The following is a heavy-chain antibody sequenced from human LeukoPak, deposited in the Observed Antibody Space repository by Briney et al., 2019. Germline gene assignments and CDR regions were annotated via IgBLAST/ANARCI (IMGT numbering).Heavy chain of an antibody. J-gene: IGHJ3*02. V-gene: IGHV1-3*01. CDR2: INAGNGNT. Sequence: ASVKVSCKASGYTFTNYAMHWVRQAPGQRLEWMGWINAGNGNTKYSQNFQGRLTITRDTSASTAYMELSSLRSEDTAVYYCARDHGSSKEDDAFDIWGQGTMVTVSS. CDR3: ARDHGSSKEDDAFDI. D-gene: IGHD6-13*01. CDR1: GYTFTNYA.